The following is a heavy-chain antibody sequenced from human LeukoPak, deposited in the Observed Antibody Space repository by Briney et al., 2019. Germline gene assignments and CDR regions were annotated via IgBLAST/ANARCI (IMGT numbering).Heavy chain of an antibody. CDR1: GFSFSDYW. D-gene: IGHD3-22*01. J-gene: IGHJ1*01. Sequence: GGSLRLSCAASGFSFSDYWMSWVRQAPGRGLEWVGNINQDGSQNSSVDSVKGRFTISRDNAKNSLYLQMNSLRDEDTAVYYCARAQYYDSSGYYYEDYFQHWGQGTLVTVSS. CDR2: INQDGSQN. CDR3: ARAQYYDSSGYYYEDYFQH. V-gene: IGHV3-7*01.